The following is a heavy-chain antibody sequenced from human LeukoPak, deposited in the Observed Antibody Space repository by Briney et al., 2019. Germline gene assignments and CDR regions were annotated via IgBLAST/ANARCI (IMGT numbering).Heavy chain of an antibody. D-gene: IGHD2-8*01. CDR2: IQSDGTEI. Sequence: GGSLRLSCAASGFTFSYYGMNWVRQAPGKGLEWVSFIQSDGTEIDYADSVKGRLIISRDNSKNTLYLQMDSLRAEDTAVYYCSTKSRSFAFDMWGQGTVVTVSS. CDR1: GFTFSYYG. J-gene: IGHJ3*02. CDR3: STKSRSFAFDM. V-gene: IGHV3-30*02.